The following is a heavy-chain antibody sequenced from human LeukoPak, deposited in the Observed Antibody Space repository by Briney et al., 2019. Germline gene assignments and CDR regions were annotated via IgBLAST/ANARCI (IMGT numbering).Heavy chain of an antibody. D-gene: IGHD6-19*01. Sequence: SETLSLTCTVSGGSISSHYWSWVRQPPGRGLEWVGYIYYSGSTNYNPSLKSRVTISVDTSKNQFSLKLSSVTAADTAVYYCARGSGYSSGWYPDYWGQGTLVTASS. CDR1: GGSISSHY. CDR3: ARGSGYSSGWYPDY. J-gene: IGHJ4*02. V-gene: IGHV4-59*11. CDR2: IYYSGST.